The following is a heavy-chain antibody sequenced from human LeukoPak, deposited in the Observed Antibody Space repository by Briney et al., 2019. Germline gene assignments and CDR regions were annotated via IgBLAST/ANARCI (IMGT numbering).Heavy chain of an antibody. Sequence: SETLSLTCTVSGGSISSYYWSWIRQPAGKGLERIGRIYTSGSTNYNPSLKSRVTISVDKSKNQFSLKLSSVTAADTAVYYCARDSPSIALDYWGQGTLVTVSS. D-gene: IGHD2-15*01. CDR2: IYTSGST. CDR3: ARDSPSIALDY. CDR1: GGSISSYY. J-gene: IGHJ4*02. V-gene: IGHV4-4*07.